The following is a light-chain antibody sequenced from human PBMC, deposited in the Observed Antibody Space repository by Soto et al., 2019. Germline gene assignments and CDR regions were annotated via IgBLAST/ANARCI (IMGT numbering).Light chain of an antibody. CDR3: QQYNSWPLT. CDR1: QSVSSN. Sequence: EIVMTQSPATLSVSPGDRVTLSCRASQSVSSNSAWYQQKPGQAPRLLIYGASTRATGIPDRFSGSGYETEFTLTISSLQSEDFAVYYCQQYNSWPLTFGGGTKVEIK. J-gene: IGKJ4*01. V-gene: IGKV3-15*01. CDR2: GAS.